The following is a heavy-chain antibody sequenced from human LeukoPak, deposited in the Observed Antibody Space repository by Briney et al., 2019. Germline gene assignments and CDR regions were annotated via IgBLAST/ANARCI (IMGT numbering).Heavy chain of an antibody. Sequence: SQTLSLTCAVSGGSISSGGYSWSWIRQPPGKGLEWIGYIYHSGSTYYNPSLKSRVTISVDRSKNQFSLKLSSVTAADTAVCCCARVVDSSGYYYYFDYWGQGTLVTVSS. D-gene: IGHD3-22*01. CDR2: IYHSGST. CDR3: ARVVDSSGYYYYFDY. V-gene: IGHV4-30-2*01. CDR1: GGSISSGGYS. J-gene: IGHJ4*02.